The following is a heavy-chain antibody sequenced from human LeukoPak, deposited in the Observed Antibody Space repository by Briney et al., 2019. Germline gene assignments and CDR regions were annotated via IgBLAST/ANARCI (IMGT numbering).Heavy chain of an antibody. CDR1: GFTVSSNY. Sequence: GGSLRLSCPASGFTVSSNYMSWVRPAPGKGLELVSVLYHGGSTYIADSVKGRFTISRDNSNNTLNLQMNSLRVEDTAVYYCARDRGGSYLQGYFLHWGQGSLVIVSS. D-gene: IGHD1-26*01. CDR2: LYHGGST. J-gene: IGHJ1*01. V-gene: IGHV3-66*01. CDR3: ARDRGGSYLQGYFLH.